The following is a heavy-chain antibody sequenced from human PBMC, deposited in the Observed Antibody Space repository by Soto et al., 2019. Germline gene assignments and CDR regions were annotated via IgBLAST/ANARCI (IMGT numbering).Heavy chain of an antibody. CDR2: IHYSGST. CDR1: GGSISSHIYY. V-gene: IGHV4-39*01. D-gene: IGHD3-22*01. CDR3: ASQHYYDSSGYYVVY. Sequence: SETLRLPYSVSGGSISSHIYYWGWIRQPPGKGLEWIGNIHYSGSTYYDSSLQSRVTISIDTSKNQFSLKLSSVTATDTAVYYCASQHYYDSSGYYVVYWGQGTLVTVSS. J-gene: IGHJ4*02.